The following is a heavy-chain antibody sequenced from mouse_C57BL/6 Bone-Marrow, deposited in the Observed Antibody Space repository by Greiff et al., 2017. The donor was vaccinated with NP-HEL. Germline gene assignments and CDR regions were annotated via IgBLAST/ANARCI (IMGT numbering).Heavy chain of an antibody. CDR1: GFSFNTYA. CDR2: IRSKSNNYAT. Sequence: DVMLVESGGGLVQPKGSLKLSCAASGFSFNTYAMNWVRQAPGKGLEWVARIRSKSNNYATYYADSVKDRFTISRDDSESMLYLQMNNLKTEDTAMYYCVRQGGYYSNFYWYFDVWGTGTTVTVSS. CDR3: VRQGGYYSNFYWYFDV. D-gene: IGHD2-5*01. J-gene: IGHJ1*03. V-gene: IGHV10-1*01.